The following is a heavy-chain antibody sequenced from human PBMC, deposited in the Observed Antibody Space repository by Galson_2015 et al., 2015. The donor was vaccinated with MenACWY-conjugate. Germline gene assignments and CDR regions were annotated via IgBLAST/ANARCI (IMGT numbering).Heavy chain of an antibody. D-gene: IGHD2-21*01. Sequence: SLRLSCAGSASTFSNAYMSWVRQAPGKGLEWVGRIKSQTEGGKTDYAAPVKGRFTISRDDSKNTLYLHMNSLKIEDTAVYYCTTHKPDSWGGLLFHFYMDVWGKGTTVTVSS. V-gene: IGHV3-15*01. CDR1: ASTFSNAY. J-gene: IGHJ6*03. CDR2: IKSQTEGGKT. CDR3: TTHKPDSWGGLLFHFYMDV.